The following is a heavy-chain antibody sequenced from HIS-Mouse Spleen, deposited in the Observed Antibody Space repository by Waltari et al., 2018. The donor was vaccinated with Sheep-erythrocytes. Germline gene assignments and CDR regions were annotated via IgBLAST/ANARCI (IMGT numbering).Heavy chain of an antibody. J-gene: IGHJ4*02. CDR2: ISSISSYI. CDR1: GFTFSSDS. CDR3: ARVASGATFDY. Sequence: EVQLVESGGGLVKPGGALRLYCAASGFTFSSDSMNWVRKAPGKVLDGVSSISSISSYIYYADSVKGRFTSSRDNAKNSLYLQMNSLRAEDTAVYYCARVASGATFDYWGQGTLVTVSS. D-gene: IGHD1-26*01. V-gene: IGHV3-21*01.